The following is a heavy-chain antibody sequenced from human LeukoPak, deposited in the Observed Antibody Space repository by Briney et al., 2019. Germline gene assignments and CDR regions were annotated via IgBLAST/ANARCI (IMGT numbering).Heavy chain of an antibody. CDR2: INAGNGNT. J-gene: IGHJ5*02. CDR3: ARGPPYEGPAARFDP. Sequence: GASVKVSCKASGYSFSTYAMHWVRQAPGQRLEWMGWINAGNGNTKYSQKFQGRVTITRDTSASTAYMELSSLRSEDTAVYYCARGPPYEGPAARFDPWGQGILVTVSS. D-gene: IGHD2-2*01. V-gene: IGHV1-3*01. CDR1: GYSFSTYA.